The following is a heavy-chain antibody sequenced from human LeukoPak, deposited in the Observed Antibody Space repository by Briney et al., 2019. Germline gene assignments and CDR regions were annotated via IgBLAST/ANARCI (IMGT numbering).Heavy chain of an antibody. CDR2: IYTSGST. Sequence: PSETLSLTCTVSGGSISSYYWGWIRQPAGKGLEWIGRIYTSGSTNYNPSLKSRVTMSVDTSKNQFSLKLSSVTAADTAVYYCARDLLIRGWLFDAFDIWGQGTMVTVSS. J-gene: IGHJ3*02. CDR1: GGSISSYY. CDR3: ARDLLIRGWLFDAFDI. V-gene: IGHV4-4*07. D-gene: IGHD3-9*01.